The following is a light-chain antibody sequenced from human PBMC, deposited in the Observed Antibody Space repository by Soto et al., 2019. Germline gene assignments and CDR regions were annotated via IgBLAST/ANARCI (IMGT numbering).Light chain of an antibody. CDR2: GAS. J-gene: IGKJ2*01. CDR1: QSVSSRY. V-gene: IGKV3-20*01. Sequence: EIVLTQSPGTLSLPPGERATLSCRASQSVSSRYLAWYQQKPGQAPRLLIYGASSRATGIPDRFSGSGSVTDFTLTISRLLREDFAVYYCQQYGISPPYTFGQGTKLEIK. CDR3: QQYGISPPYT.